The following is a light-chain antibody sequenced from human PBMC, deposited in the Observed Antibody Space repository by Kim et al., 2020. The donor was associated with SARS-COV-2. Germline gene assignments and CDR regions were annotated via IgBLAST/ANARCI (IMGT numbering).Light chain of an antibody. CDR1: KLGDKY. CDR3: QACDSSTDV. J-gene: IGLJ1*01. Sequence: SYELTQPPTESVSPGQKASITCSGEKLGDKYACWYQQKPGQYPVRVIYQDSKRPSGIPERFSGSNSGNTATLTVSGTQAMDEADYYCQACDSSTDVFGIGTKVTVL. V-gene: IGLV3-1*01. CDR2: QDS.